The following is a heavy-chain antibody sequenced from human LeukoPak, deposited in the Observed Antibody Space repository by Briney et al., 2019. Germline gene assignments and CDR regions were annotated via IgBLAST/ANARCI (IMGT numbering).Heavy chain of an antibody. J-gene: IGHJ4*02. D-gene: IGHD3-10*01. Sequence: SDTLSLTCTVSGGSISNSSFYWGWIRQPPGKGLEWIVNIYYRGSTYYNSSLKSRVSISVDTSKNYFSLKVSSVTAADTAVYYCARLFLRFGEFSFDYWGQGTLVTVSS. CDR1: GGSISNSSFY. CDR3: ARLFLRFGEFSFDY. V-gene: IGHV4-39*02. CDR2: IYYRGST.